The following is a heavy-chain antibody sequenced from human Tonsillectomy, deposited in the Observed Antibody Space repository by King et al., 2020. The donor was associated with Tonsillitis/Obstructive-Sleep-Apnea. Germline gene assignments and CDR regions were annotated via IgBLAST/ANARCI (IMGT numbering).Heavy chain of an antibody. D-gene: IGHD3-9*01. Sequence: QLVQSGAEVKKPGESLKISCKGSGYSFTSYWIGWVRQMPGKGLEWMGIIYPGDSDTRYSPSFQGQVTISADKSISTAYLQWSSLKASDTAMYYCARHRGFFYDSLTGYFLWEMDVWGKGTTVTVSS. CDR3: ARHRGFFYDSLTGYFLWEMDV. J-gene: IGHJ6*04. V-gene: IGHV5-51*01. CDR1: GYSFTSYW. CDR2: IYPGDSDT.